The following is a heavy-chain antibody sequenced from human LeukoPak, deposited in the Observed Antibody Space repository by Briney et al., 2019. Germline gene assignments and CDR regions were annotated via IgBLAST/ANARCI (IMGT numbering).Heavy chain of an antibody. CDR2: ISDYNGNT. V-gene: IGHV1-18*01. J-gene: IGHJ6*02. CDR3: ARDPRRYDTYYYYYYGMDV. CDR1: GYTFTSYG. D-gene: IGHD3-3*01. Sequence: ASVKVSCKASGYTFTSYGISWVRQAPGQGLEWMGWISDYNGNTNYAQKLQGRVTMTTDTSTSTAYMELRSLRSDDTAVYYCARDPRRYDTYYYYYYGMDVWGQGTTVTVSS.